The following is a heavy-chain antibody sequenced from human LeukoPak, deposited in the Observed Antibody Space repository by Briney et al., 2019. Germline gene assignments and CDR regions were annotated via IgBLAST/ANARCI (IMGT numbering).Heavy chain of an antibody. CDR1: GESVSGFY. V-gene: IGHV4-59*02. CDR2: IYYSGST. CDR3: ARGIPASGGPFDYYMDV. Sequence: SETLSLTCVVSGESVSGFYSNWVRHPPGEARGWVGYIYYSGSTNYNSSLKSRVTMSVDTSKNQFSLKLSSVTAADTAVYYCARGIPASGGPFDYYMDVWGKGTTVTVSS. D-gene: IGHD6-13*01. J-gene: IGHJ6*03.